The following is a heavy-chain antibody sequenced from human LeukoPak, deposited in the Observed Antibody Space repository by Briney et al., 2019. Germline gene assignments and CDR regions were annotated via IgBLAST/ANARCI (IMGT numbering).Heavy chain of an antibody. J-gene: IGHJ6*02. CDR2: IIPIFGTA. V-gene: IGHV1-69*13. CDR1: GGTFSSYA. CDR3: ARDPLRFPVRGMDV. Sequence: SVKVSCNASGGTFSSYAISWVRQAPGQGLEWMGGIIPIFGTANYAQKFQGRVTITADESTSTAYMEPSSLRSEDTAVYYCARDPLRFPVRGMDVWGQGTTVTVSS. D-gene: IGHD5/OR15-5a*01.